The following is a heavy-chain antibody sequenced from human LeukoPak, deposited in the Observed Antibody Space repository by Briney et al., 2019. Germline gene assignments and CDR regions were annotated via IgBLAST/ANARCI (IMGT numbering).Heavy chain of an antibody. J-gene: IGHJ4*02. CDR2: ISSSGRTM. Sequence: SGGSLRLSCAASGFNFSNYEMNWVRQAPGKGLEWVSYISSSGRTMYYADSVKGRYTISRDNAENSLYLQMNSLRAEDTAVYYCSFPYDSRAFDYWGQGTLVTVSS. CDR1: GFNFSNYE. CDR3: SFPYDSRAFDY. V-gene: IGHV3-48*03. D-gene: IGHD3-22*01.